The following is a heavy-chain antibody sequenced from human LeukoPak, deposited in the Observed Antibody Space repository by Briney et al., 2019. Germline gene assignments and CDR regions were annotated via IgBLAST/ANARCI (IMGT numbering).Heavy chain of an antibody. CDR3: ARVRDYYDSSGPKGI. CDR1: GFTFSNYG. J-gene: IGHJ4*02. V-gene: IGHV3-33*01. Sequence: PGRSLRLSCAASGFTFSNYGMHWVRQAPGKGLEWVAVIWYDGSNKYYADSVKGRFTISRDNSKNTLYLQMNSLRAEDTAVYYCARVRDYYDSSGPKGIWGQGTLVTVSS. CDR2: IWYDGSNK. D-gene: IGHD3-22*01.